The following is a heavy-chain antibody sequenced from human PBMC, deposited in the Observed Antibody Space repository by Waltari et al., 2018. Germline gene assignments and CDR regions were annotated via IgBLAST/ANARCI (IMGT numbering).Heavy chain of an antibody. D-gene: IGHD3-16*01. Sequence: QVQLQQWGAGLLKPSETLSLTCAVPAESFIGYYWAWIRQPPGKGLEWLGEIKHSGSSNANPSLKSRVSISVDTSKKHFSLKVTSVTAADTALYYCARDYLGAYDAFDIWGQGTMVIVSS. V-gene: IGHV4-34*02. CDR1: AESFIGYY. CDR2: IKHSGSS. J-gene: IGHJ3*02. CDR3: ARDYLGAYDAFDI.